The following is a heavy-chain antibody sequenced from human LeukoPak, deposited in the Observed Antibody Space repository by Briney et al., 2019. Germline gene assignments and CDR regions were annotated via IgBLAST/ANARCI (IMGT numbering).Heavy chain of an antibody. D-gene: IGHD6-13*01. Sequence: GESLKISCKGSGYTFTGYYMHWVRQAPGQGLEWMGWINPNSGGTNYAQKFQGRVTMTRDTSISTAYMELSRLRSDDTAVYYCARDHPRQQLVAYWGQGTLVTVSS. J-gene: IGHJ4*02. CDR3: ARDHPRQQLVAY. V-gene: IGHV1-2*02. CDR2: INPNSGGT. CDR1: GYTFTGYY.